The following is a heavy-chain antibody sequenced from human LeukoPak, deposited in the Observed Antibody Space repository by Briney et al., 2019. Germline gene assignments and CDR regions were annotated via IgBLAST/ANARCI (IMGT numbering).Heavy chain of an antibody. J-gene: IGHJ4*02. CDR3: AQDRAYIQFYF. CDR1: GFTFNSYS. V-gene: IGHV3-21*04. Sequence: GGSLRLSCAASGFTFNSYSMNWVRQAPGKGLEWVSSISSSSLSYIYYADSVKGRFTISRDNSKNTVYLQVNSLRAEDTALYYCAQDRAYIQFYFWGQGTLVTVSS. D-gene: IGHD1-1*01. CDR2: ISSSSLSYI.